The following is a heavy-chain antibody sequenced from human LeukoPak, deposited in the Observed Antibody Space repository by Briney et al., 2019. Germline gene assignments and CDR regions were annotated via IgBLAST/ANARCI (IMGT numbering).Heavy chain of an antibody. J-gene: IGHJ5*02. CDR2: ISGSGGST. D-gene: IGHD3-9*01. CDR3: AKDLRDYDILTGPSWFDP. V-gene: IGHV3-23*01. CDR1: GFTFSSYA. Sequence: PRGSLRLSCAASGFTFSSYAMSWARQAPGKGLEWVSAISGSGGSTYYADSVKGRFTISRDNSKNTLYLQMNSLRAEDTAVYYCAKDLRDYDILTGPSWFDPWGQGTLVTVSS.